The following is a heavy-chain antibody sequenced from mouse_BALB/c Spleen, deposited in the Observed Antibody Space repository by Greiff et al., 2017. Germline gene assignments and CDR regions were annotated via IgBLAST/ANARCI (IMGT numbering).Heavy chain of an antibody. D-gene: IGHD1-2*01. Sequence: VQLKESGPGLVKPSQSLSLTCSVTGYSITSGYYWNWIRQFPGNKLEWMGYISYDGSNNYNPSLKNRISITRDTSKNQFFLKLNSVTTEDTATYYCASTTAFAYWGQGTLVTVSA. J-gene: IGHJ3*01. CDR3: ASTTAFAY. CDR1: GYSITSGYY. V-gene: IGHV3-6*02. CDR2: ISYDGSN.